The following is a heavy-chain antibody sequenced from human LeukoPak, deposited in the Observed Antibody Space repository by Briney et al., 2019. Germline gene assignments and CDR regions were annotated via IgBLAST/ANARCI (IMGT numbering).Heavy chain of an antibody. J-gene: IGHJ2*01. CDR3: ARDRTVVPAANYWYFDL. V-gene: IGHV4-38-2*02. CDR1: GFSISSGYH. CDR2: IYHSGAT. Sequence: ASETLSLTCTVSGFSISSGYHWGWIRQPPGKGLEWIAAIYHSGATYYNPSLKSRVTMSVDTSKSQFSLKLSSVTAADTAVYYCARDRTVVPAANYWYFDLWGRGTLVTVSS. D-gene: IGHD2-2*01.